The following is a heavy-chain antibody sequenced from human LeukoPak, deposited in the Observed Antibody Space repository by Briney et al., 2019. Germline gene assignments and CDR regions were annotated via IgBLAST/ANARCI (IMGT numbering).Heavy chain of an antibody. V-gene: IGHV4-59*12. CDR1: GGSISSYC. J-gene: IGHJ4*02. CDR3: AREKGECSSTSCYHGYFDY. Sequence: PSETLSLTCTVSGGSISSYCWSWIRQPPGKGLEWIGYIYYSGSTNYNPSLKSRVTISVDTSKNQFSLKLSSVTAADTAVYYCAREKGECSSTSCYHGYFDYWGQGTLVTVSS. D-gene: IGHD2-2*01. CDR2: IYYSGST.